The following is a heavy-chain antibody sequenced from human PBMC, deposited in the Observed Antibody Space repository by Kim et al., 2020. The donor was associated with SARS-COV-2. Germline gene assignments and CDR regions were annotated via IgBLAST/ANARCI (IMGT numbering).Heavy chain of an antibody. J-gene: IGHJ4*02. V-gene: IGHV4-34*01. CDR3: AREQLGIDY. CDR2: GST. D-gene: IGHD6-13*01. Sequence: GSTNYNPSLKSRVTISVDTSKNQFSLKLSSVTAADTAVYYCAREQLGIDYWGQGTLVTVSS.